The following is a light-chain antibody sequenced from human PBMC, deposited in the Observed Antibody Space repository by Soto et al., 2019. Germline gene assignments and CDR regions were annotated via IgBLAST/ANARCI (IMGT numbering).Light chain of an antibody. V-gene: IGLV2-14*01. CDR3: NSYTSSAARV. CDR1: SSDVGGYNY. Sequence: QSALTQPPSASGSPGQSVTISCTGTSSDVGGYNYVSWYQQHPGKAPKVIIYEVSNRPSGVSNRFSGSKSGNTASLTISGLQAEDEADYYCNSYTSSAARVFGTGTKLTVL. CDR2: EVS. J-gene: IGLJ1*01.